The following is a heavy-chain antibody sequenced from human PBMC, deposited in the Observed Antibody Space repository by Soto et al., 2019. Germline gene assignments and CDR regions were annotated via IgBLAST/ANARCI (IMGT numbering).Heavy chain of an antibody. J-gene: IGHJ5*02. Sequence: PSETLSLTCAVYGGSFSGYYWSWIRQPPGKGLEWIGEINHSGSTNYNPSLKSRVTISVDTSKNQFSLKLSSVTAADTAVYYCARGRIWFDPWGQGTLVTVSS. V-gene: IGHV4-34*01. CDR1: GGSFSGYY. CDR2: INHSGST. CDR3: ARGRIWFDP.